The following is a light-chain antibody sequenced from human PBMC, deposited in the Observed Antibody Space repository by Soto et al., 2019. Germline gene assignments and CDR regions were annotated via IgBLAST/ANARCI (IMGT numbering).Light chain of an antibody. CDR1: SSDVGRYNR. CDR3: SSYTSSTTWV. J-gene: IGLJ2*01. Sequence: QSALTQPPSVSGSPGQSVTISCTGTSSDVGRYNRVSWYQQPPGTAPKLIIYEVNNRPSGVPDRFSGSKSGNTASLTISGLQAEDEADYHCSSYTSSTTWVFGGGTKVTVL. CDR2: EVN. V-gene: IGLV2-18*02.